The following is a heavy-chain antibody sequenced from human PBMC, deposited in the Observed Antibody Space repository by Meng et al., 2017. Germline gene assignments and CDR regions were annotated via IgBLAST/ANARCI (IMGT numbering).Heavy chain of an antibody. J-gene: IGHJ6*02. Sequence: GESLKISCAASGFTFSSYAMHWVRQAPGKGLEWVAVISYDGSNKYYADSVKGRFTISRDNSKNTLYLQMNSLRAEDTAVYYCAREGPIYSSGWLQLGYYYYGMDVWGHGTTVTVSS. CDR3: AREGPIYSSGWLQLGYYYYGMDV. CDR2: ISYDGSNK. CDR1: GFTFSSYA. V-gene: IGHV3-30*01. D-gene: IGHD6-19*01.